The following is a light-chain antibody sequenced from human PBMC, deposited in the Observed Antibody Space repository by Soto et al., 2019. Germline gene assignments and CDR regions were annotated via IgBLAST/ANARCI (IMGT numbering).Light chain of an antibody. CDR2: GAS. V-gene: IGKV3-15*01. CDR3: QQYNNWPPIT. CDR1: QSVSNN. J-gene: IGKJ5*01. Sequence: EKVITQSPSTVSVSPGERATFSCRASQSVSNNVAWYQHKPGQAPRLLIYGASTRATGIPARFSGSGSGTEFTLTISGLQSEDFAVYYCQQYNNWPPITFGQGTRLEIK.